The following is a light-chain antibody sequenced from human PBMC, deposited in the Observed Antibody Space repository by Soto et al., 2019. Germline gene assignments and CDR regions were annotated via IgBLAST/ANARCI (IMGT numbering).Light chain of an antibody. Sequence: EIVRTQSPATLSVSPGERATLSCRASQSISSNLAWYQQKPGQAPRLLIYGASIRATGIPARFSGSGSGTDFTLTISRLEPEDFAVYYCQQYGSSPPTFGQGTRLEI. CDR1: QSISSN. CDR3: QQYGSSPPT. CDR2: GAS. V-gene: IGKV3-15*01. J-gene: IGKJ5*01.